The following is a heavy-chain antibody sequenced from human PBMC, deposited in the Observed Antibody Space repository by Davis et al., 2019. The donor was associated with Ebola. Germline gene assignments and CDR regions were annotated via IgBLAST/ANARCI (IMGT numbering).Heavy chain of an antibody. CDR3: ASILGYCSGGSCV. V-gene: IGHV4-39*01. D-gene: IGHD2-15*01. CDR1: GGSISSSSYY. J-gene: IGHJ4*02. Sequence: MPSETLSLTCTVSGGSISSSSYYCGWIRQPPGKGLEWTGSIYYSGSTHYNPSPKSRVTISVDTSKNQFSLKLSSVTAADTAVYYCASILGYCSGGSCVWGQGTLVTVSS. CDR2: IYYSGST.